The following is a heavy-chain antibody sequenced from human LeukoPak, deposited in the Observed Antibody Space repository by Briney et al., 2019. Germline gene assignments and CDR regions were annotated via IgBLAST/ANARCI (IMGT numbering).Heavy chain of an antibody. CDR2: VDPSDSYT. J-gene: IGHJ4*02. Sequence: GGPWTSSGKAFGXAFMGFWVTWFPRIPGKGRSYLGRVDPSDSYTNYSPSFQGDVTISVDKSIGTAYLQWSSLKASDTAMYYCARLDYGDSPIGYWGQGTLVTVSS. V-gene: IGHV5-10-1*01. D-gene: IGHD4-17*01. CDR1: GXAFMGFW. CDR3: ARLDYGDSPIGY.